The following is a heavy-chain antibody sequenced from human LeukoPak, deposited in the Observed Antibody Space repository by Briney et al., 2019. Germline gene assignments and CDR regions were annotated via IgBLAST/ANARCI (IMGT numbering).Heavy chain of an antibody. Sequence: ASVKVSCKASGYTFTSYGISWVRQAPGQGLEWMGWISAYNGNTNYAQKLQGRVTMTTDTSTSTAYMELRSLRSDDTAVYYCARRSSGGSCYYGMDVWGQGTTVTVSS. CDR2: ISAYNGNT. J-gene: IGHJ6*02. V-gene: IGHV1-18*01. D-gene: IGHD2-15*01. CDR3: ARRSSGGSCYYGMDV. CDR1: GYTFTSYG.